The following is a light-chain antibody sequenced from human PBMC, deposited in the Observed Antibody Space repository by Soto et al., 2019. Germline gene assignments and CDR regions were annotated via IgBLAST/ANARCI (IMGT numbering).Light chain of an antibody. J-gene: IGKJ5*01. Sequence: EIVMTQSASTLSASPGERATLSCGASQSVSSNLAWYQQKPGQAPRLLVYGASTRATGIPARFSGSGSGTDFTLTISSLEPEDFAVYYCQQRSNWPPFTFGQGTRLEIK. CDR2: GAS. V-gene: IGKV3-11*01. CDR1: QSVSSN. CDR3: QQRSNWPPFT.